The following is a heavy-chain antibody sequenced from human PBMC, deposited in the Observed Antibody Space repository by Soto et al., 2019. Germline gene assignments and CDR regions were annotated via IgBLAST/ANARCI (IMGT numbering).Heavy chain of an antibody. J-gene: IGHJ6*02. Sequence: GGSLRLSCVASGFFFSSHGMYWVRQAPGRGLEWVALISYEGSHKYYVDSVKGRFTISRDNSKKTVYLHMTSLRAEDTALYYCAKDFELPDGDYYHYGMDVWGHGTTVTVSS. V-gene: IGHV3-30*18. CDR1: GFFFSSHG. CDR2: ISYEGSHK. CDR3: AKDFELPDGDYYHYGMDV. D-gene: IGHD1-1*01.